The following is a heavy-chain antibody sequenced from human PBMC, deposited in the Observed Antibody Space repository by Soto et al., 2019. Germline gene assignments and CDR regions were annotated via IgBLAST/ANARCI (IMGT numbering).Heavy chain of an antibody. V-gene: IGHV1-2*02. Sequence: ASVKVSCKASGFTFTVYYMHWVRQAPGQGLEWMGWINPNSGGTNYAQKFQGRVTMTRDTSISTAYMELSRLRSDDTAVYYCARIYYYDSSGYYLDAFDIWGQGTMVTVS. D-gene: IGHD3-22*01. CDR1: GFTFTVYY. CDR2: INPNSGGT. CDR3: ARIYYYDSSGYYLDAFDI. J-gene: IGHJ3*02.